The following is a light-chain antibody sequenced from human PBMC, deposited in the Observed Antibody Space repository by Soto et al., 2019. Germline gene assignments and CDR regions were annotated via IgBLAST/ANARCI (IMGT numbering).Light chain of an antibody. CDR1: SSDVGGYNY. CDR2: EVS. J-gene: IGLJ3*02. CDR3: NSYAGSNNWV. Sequence: QSVLTQPLSASGSPGQSVTISCTGTSSDVGGYNYVSWYQQHPGKAPKLMIYEVSKRPSGVPDRFSGSKSGNTASLTVSGLQAEDEADYYCNSYAGSNNWVFGGGTKLTVL. V-gene: IGLV2-8*01.